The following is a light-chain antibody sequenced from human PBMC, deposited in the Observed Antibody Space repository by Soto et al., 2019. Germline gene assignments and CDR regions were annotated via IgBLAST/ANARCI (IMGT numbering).Light chain of an antibody. Sequence: QSALTQPASVSGSPGQSITISCTGTSSDVGSYNYVSWYQQHPGKAPKLMIYEVSDRPSGISSRFSGSKSGNTASLTISGFQTEDEADYYCSSYTSSSTLFGTGTKVTVL. CDR1: SSDVGSYNY. CDR2: EVS. J-gene: IGLJ1*01. CDR3: SSYTSSSTL. V-gene: IGLV2-14*01.